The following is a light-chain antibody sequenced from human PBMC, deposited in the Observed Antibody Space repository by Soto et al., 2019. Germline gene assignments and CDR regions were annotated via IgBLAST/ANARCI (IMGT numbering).Light chain of an antibody. Sequence: EVVMTQSPDSLSVSPGYRATLSCRASQSLTSNLAWYQQRPGQAPRLLXYDTSTRATDIPARFSGSGSGTEFTLTIASLQSEDFAVYYCQQYNHWPRMLSFGGGTKVDIK. CDR2: DTS. CDR1: QSLTSN. J-gene: IGKJ4*01. CDR3: QQYNHWPRMLS. V-gene: IGKV3-15*01.